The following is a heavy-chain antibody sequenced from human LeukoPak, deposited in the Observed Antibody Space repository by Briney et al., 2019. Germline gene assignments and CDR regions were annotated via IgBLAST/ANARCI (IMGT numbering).Heavy chain of an antibody. CDR2: INPNSGGT. J-gene: IGHJ4*02. CDR3: ASQGWGSGSYRIDY. CDR1: GYAFTGYY. D-gene: IGHD1-26*01. V-gene: IGHV1-2*06. Sequence: ASVKVSCKASGYAFTGYYMQWVREAPGQGLEWMERINPNSGGTNYAQKFQGRVTMTRDTSISTAYMELSRLRSDDTAVYYCASQGWGSGSYRIDYWGQGTLVTVSS.